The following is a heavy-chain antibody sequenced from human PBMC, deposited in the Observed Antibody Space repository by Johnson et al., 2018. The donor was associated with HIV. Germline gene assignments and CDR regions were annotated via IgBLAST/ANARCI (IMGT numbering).Heavy chain of an antibody. CDR3: AREGQEFNDAFDI. J-gene: IGHJ3*02. Sequence: QVQLVESGGGVVQPGRSLRLSCAASGFTFSSYAMHWVRQAPGKGLEWVAVISYDGKNKDYADSVKGRFTISRDNSKNTLYLQMNSLRAEDTAVYYCAREGQEFNDAFDIWGQGTVVTVSS. D-gene: IGHD3-10*01. V-gene: IGHV3-30*04. CDR2: ISYDGKNK. CDR1: GFTFSSYA.